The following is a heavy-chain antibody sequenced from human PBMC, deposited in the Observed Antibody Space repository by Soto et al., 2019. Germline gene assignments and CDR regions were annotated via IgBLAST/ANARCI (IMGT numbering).Heavy chain of an antibody. CDR3: AKDSTVTTSLYFYYYGFDV. Sequence: VQLLESGGGLVQPRGSLRLACTASGFTFNHYAMTWVRQAPGRGLEWVASVSGRGGSKKYADSVKGRFIISRDNSNSTLYLQMDSLGGEDTAVYYCAKDSTVTTSLYFYYYGFDVWAQGTTVTVSS. J-gene: IGHJ6*01. CDR2: VSGRGGSK. D-gene: IGHD4-17*01. V-gene: IGHV3-23*01. CDR1: GFTFNHYA.